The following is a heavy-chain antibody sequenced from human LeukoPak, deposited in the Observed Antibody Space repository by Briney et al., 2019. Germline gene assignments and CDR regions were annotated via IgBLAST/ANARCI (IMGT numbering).Heavy chain of an antibody. CDR2: ISSSSSYI. J-gene: IGHJ4*02. CDR1: GFTFSSYS. V-gene: IGHV3-21*01. D-gene: IGHD6-6*01. CDR3: ARESSSDVYFDY. Sequence: GGSLRLSCAASGFTFSSYSMNWVRQAPGKGLEWVSSISSSSSYIYYADSVKGRFTISRDNPKNSLYLQMNSLRAEDTAVYYCARESSSDVYFDYWGQGTLVIVSS.